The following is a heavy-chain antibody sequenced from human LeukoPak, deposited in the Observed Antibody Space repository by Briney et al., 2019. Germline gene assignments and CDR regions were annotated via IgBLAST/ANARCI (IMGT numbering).Heavy chain of an antibody. Sequence: LRLSCAASGFTFSSYSMNWIRQPPGKGLEWIGYIYHSGSTYYNPSLKSRVTISVDRSKNQFSLKLSSVTAADTAVYYCARTGDYTIRLFDYWGQGTLVTVSS. CDR1: GFTFSSYS. CDR3: ARTGDYTIRLFDY. D-gene: IGHD4-17*01. CDR2: IYHSGST. J-gene: IGHJ4*02. V-gene: IGHV4-30-2*01.